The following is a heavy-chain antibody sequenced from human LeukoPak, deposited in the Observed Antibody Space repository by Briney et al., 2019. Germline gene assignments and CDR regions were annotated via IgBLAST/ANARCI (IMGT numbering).Heavy chain of an antibody. CDR3: ARDGSWSSLDY. D-gene: IGHD6-13*01. V-gene: IGHV3-48*03. J-gene: IGHJ4*02. Sequence: GGSLRLSCAASGFTFRSCELSWVRQAPAKGLEWVSYISSSGSIICYADSVKGRFTISRDSAKNSLYLQMNSLRAEDTAVYYCARDGSWSSLDYWGQGTLVTVSS. CDR2: ISSSGSII. CDR1: GFTFRSCE.